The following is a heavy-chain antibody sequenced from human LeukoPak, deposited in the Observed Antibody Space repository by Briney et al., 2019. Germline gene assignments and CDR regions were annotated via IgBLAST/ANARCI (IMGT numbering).Heavy chain of an antibody. D-gene: IGHD2-21*01. Sequence: ASVKVSCKASGYTFTDYYMHWVRQAPGQGLEWMGWINPNSRGTDSAQKFQGRFSMTRDTSISTAYMELSRLRSDDTAVYYCARDESTSILWWWGQGTLVTVSS. CDR3: ARDESTSILWW. V-gene: IGHV1-2*02. CDR1: GYTFTDYY. J-gene: IGHJ1*01. CDR2: INPNSRGT.